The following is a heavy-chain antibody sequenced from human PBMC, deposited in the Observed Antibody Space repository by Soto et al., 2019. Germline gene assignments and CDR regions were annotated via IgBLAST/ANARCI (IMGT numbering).Heavy chain of an antibody. D-gene: IGHD6-6*01. Sequence: VSVKVSWKASGYTFTSYARHWGLHAPGQRLEWMGWINAGNGNTKYSQKFQGRVTITRDTSASTAYMELSSLRSEDTAVYYCARVPPYSSSPYNWFDPWGQGTLVTVYS. V-gene: IGHV1-3*01. J-gene: IGHJ5*02. CDR2: INAGNGNT. CDR3: ARVPPYSSSPYNWFDP. CDR1: GYTFTSYA.